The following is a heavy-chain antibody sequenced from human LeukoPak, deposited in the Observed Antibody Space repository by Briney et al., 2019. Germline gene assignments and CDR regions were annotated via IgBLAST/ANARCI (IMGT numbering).Heavy chain of an antibody. J-gene: IGHJ5*02. CDR1: GGSISSYY. Sequence: PSETLSLTCTVSGGSISSYYWSWIRPPAGKGLEWIGRIYTSGSTNYNPSLKSRVTMSVDTSKNQFSLKLSSVTAADTAVYYCAREYEQWLVPDNWFDPWGQGTLVTVSS. CDR3: AREYEQWLVPDNWFDP. CDR2: IYTSGST. D-gene: IGHD6-19*01. V-gene: IGHV4-4*07.